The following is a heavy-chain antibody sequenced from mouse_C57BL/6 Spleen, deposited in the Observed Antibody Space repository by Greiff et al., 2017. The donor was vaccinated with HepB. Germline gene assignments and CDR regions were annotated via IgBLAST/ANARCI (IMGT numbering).Heavy chain of an antibody. V-gene: IGHV1-50*01. Sequence: QVQLQQPGAELVKPGASVKLSCKASGYNFTSYWMQWVKQRPGQGLEWIGEIDPSDSYTNYNQKFKGKATLSVDQSSSTAYMQLSSLTSEDSAVYYCARAKNFPYYFDYWGQGTTLTVSS. CDR2: IDPSDSYT. CDR1: GYNFTSYW. J-gene: IGHJ2*01. CDR3: ARAKNFPYYFDY.